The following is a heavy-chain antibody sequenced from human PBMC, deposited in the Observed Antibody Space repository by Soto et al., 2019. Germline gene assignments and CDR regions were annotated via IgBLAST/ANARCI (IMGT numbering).Heavy chain of an antibody. V-gene: IGHV3-48*02. Sequence: GGSLRLSCAASGFTFSSYSMNWVRQAPGKGLEWVSYISSSSTIYYADSVKGRFTISRDNAKNSLYLQMNSLRDEDTAVYYCASGYSYGGYGMDVWGQGTTVTVS. CDR2: ISSSSTI. CDR1: GFTFSSYS. D-gene: IGHD5-18*01. J-gene: IGHJ6*02. CDR3: ASGYSYGGYGMDV.